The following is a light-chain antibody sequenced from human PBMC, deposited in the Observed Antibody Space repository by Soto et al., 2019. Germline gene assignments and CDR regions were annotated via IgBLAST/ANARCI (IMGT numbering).Light chain of an antibody. CDR2: EGS. CDR1: SSDVGNYNL. V-gene: IGLV2-23*01. Sequence: QSALTQPASVSGSPGQSITISCTGTSSDVGNYNLVSWYQQHPGKAPKLMIYEGSKRPSGLSNRFSGSKSGNTASLTISGLQAEDEADYYCCSYTGSSTPFYVFGTGTKVNVL. CDR3: CSYTGSSTPFYV. J-gene: IGLJ1*01.